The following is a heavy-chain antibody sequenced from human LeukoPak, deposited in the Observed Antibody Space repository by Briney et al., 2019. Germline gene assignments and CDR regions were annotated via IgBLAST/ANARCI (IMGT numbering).Heavy chain of an antibody. Sequence: PGGSLRLSCAASGFTFNAYAMTWVRQAPGKGLEWVSVISGSGGSKYYADSVKGRFTISRDNSKNTLSLQMNSLRAEDTAVYYCAREVGPFDYWGQGTLVTVSS. CDR3: AREVGPFDY. CDR2: ISGSGGSK. J-gene: IGHJ4*02. V-gene: IGHV3-23*01. CDR1: GFTFNAYA. D-gene: IGHD1-26*01.